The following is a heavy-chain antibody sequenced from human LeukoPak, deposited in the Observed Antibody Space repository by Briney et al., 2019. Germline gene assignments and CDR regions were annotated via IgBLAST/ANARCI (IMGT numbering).Heavy chain of an antibody. V-gene: IGHV3-30*02. J-gene: IGHJ6*03. D-gene: IGHD2-8*02. CDR2: IWSDGNNR. CDR3: AKDPGASVSGFHMDV. Sequence: GGSLRLSCAASGVTFRNYGMHWVRQATGKGLEWVSFIWSDGNNRFYADSVKRRFTISRDNSKNMLYLQMDTLRSEDTALYYCAKDPGASVSGFHMDVWGKGTTVIVSS. CDR1: GVTFRNYG.